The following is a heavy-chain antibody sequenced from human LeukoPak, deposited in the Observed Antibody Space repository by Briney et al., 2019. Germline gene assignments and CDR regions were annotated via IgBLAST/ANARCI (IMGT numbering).Heavy chain of an antibody. V-gene: IGHV4-38-2*01. D-gene: IGHD1-26*01. J-gene: IGHJ6*03. CDR2: ISRSGST. CDR3: ARGYIGNSGRYYYYDMDV. CDR1: DYSISSGYH. Sequence: PSETLSLTCAVSDYSISSGYHWGWIRQPPEKGLEWIGSISRSGSTFYSPSLKGRVTMSVDSSKNEFSLNLSSVTAADTAVYYCARGYIGNSGRYYYYDMDVWGKGTTVTVSS.